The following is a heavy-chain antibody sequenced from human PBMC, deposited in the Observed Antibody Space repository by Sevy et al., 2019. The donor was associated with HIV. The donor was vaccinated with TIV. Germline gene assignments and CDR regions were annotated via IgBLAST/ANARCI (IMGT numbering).Heavy chain of an antibody. CDR1: GFTFSNAW. Sequence: GESLKISCAASGFTFSNAWMSWVRQAPGKGLEWVGRIKSKTDGGTTDYAAPVKGRFTISRDDSKNTLYLQMNSLKTEDTAVYYCTTDPNVVVPAAIRYFDYWGQGTLVTVSS. CDR3: TTDPNVVVPAAIRYFDY. V-gene: IGHV3-15*01. CDR2: IKSKTDGGTT. J-gene: IGHJ4*02. D-gene: IGHD2-2*01.